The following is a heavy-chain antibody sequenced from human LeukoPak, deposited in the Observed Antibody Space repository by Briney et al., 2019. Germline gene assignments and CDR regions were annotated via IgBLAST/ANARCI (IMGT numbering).Heavy chain of an antibody. D-gene: IGHD5-18*01. J-gene: IGHJ6*03. V-gene: IGHV1-2*06. Sequence: ASVKVSCKASGYTFTGYYMHWVRQAPGQGLEWMGRINPNSGGTNYAQKFQGRVTMTRDTSISTAYMELSRLRSDDTAVYYCARDEGYSYGKAYYYYCMDVWGKGTTVTVSS. CDR1: GYTFTGYY. CDR3: ARDEGYSYGKAYYYYCMDV. CDR2: INPNSGGT.